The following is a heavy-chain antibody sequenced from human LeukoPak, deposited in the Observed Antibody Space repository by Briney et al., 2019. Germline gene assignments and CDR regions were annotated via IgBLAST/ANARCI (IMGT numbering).Heavy chain of an antibody. CDR1: GGSISSYY. D-gene: IGHD2-15*01. V-gene: IGHV4-4*07. Sequence: SETLSLTCTVAGGSISSYYWSWIRQPAGKGLEWIGRIYTSGSTNYNPSLKSRVTMSVDTSKNQFSLKLSSVTAADTAVYHCARGLSCSGDSCYSGWFDPWGQGTLVTVSS. CDR2: IYTSGST. CDR3: ARGLSCSGDSCYSGWFDP. J-gene: IGHJ5*02.